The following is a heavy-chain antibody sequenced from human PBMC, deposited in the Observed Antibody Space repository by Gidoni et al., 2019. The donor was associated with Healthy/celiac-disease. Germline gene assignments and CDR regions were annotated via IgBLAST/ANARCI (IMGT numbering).Heavy chain of an antibody. CDR1: GGSVSSGSYY. V-gene: IGHV4-61*01. J-gene: IGHJ4*02. D-gene: IGHD5-12*01. Sequence: QVQLQESGPGLVKPSETLSLTCTVSGGSVSSGSYYWSWIRQPPGKGLEWIGYIYYSGSTNYNPSLKSRVTISVDTSKNQFSLKLSSVTAADTAVYYCALNKGDGYNSFDGYFDYWGQGTLVTVSS. CDR3: ALNKGDGYNSFDGYFDY. CDR2: IYYSGST.